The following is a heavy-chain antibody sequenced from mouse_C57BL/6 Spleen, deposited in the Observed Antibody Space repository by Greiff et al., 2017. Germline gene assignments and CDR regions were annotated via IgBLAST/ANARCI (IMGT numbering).Heavy chain of an antibody. CDR2: IYPGGGYT. Sequence: QVHVKQSGAELVRPGTSVKMSCKASGYTFTNYWIGWAKQRPGHGLEWIGNIYPGGGYTNYTEKFKGKATLTADKSSSTAYMQFSSLTSEDSAIYYCARRRITTVDWYFDVWGTGTTVTVSS. V-gene: IGHV1-63*01. CDR3: ARRRITTVDWYFDV. CDR1: GYTFTNYW. J-gene: IGHJ1*03. D-gene: IGHD1-1*01.